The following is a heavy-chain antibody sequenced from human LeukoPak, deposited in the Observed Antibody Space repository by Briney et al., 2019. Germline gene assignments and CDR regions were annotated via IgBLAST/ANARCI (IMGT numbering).Heavy chain of an antibody. CDR2: MNRNSGNT. J-gene: IGHJ4*02. CDR1: GYTFTSYD. D-gene: IGHD3-10*01. CDR3: ARESRIWFGESPQGIDY. V-gene: IGHV1-8*01. Sequence: GASVKVSCKASGYTFTSYDINWVRQATGQGLEWMGWMNRNSGNTGYAQKFQGRVTMTRNTSISTAYMELSSLRSEDTAVYYCARESRIWFGESPQGIDYWGQGTLVTVSS.